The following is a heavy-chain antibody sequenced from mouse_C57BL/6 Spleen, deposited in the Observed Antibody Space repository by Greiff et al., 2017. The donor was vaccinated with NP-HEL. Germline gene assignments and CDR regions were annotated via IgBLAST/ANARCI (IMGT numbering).Heavy chain of an antibody. CDR1: GYSITSGYY. CDR3: ARARITTVVATPFDY. CDR2: ISYDGSN. Sequence: EVQLQQSGPGLVKPSQSLSLTCSVTGYSITSGYYWNWIRQFPGNKLEWMGYISYDGSNNYNPSLKNRISITRDTSKNQFFLKLNSVTTEDTATYYCARARITTVVATPFDYWGQGTTLTVSS. V-gene: IGHV3-6*01. J-gene: IGHJ2*01. D-gene: IGHD1-1*01.